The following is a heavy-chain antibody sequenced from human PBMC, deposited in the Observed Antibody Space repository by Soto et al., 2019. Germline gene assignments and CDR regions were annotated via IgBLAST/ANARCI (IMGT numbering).Heavy chain of an antibody. CDR2: INHSGST. V-gene: IGHV4-34*01. D-gene: IGHD4-17*01. J-gene: IGHJ5*02. CDR1: GGSFSGYY. CDR3: ARGLGTDYGDYEGWFDP. Sequence: SETLSLTCAVYGGSFSGYYWSWIRQPPGKGLEWIGEINHSGSTNYNPSLKSRVTISVDTSKNQFSLKLSSVTAADTAVYYCARGLGTDYGDYEGWFDPWGQGTLVTVSS.